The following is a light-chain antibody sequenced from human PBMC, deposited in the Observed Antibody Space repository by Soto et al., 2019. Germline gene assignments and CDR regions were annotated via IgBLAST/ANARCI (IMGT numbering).Light chain of an antibody. CDR1: QSVSSSY. CDR3: QQYRT. J-gene: IGKJ3*01. Sequence: EIVLTQSPGTLSLSPGGRATLSCRASQSVSSSYLAWYQQKPGQAPRLLIYGASSRATGIPDRFSGSGSGTDFALTISRLEPEDFAVYYCQQYRTFGPGTKVDIK. CDR2: GAS. V-gene: IGKV3-20*01.